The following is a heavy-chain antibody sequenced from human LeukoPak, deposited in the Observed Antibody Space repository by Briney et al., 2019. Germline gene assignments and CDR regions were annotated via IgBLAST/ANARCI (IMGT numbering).Heavy chain of an antibody. D-gene: IGHD2-15*01. Sequence: GASVKVSCKASGYTFTSYGISWVRQAPGQGLEWMGWISAYNGNTNYAQKLQGRVTMTTDTSTSTAYMELRSLRSDDTAVYYCARDRTGVTALSPPTPDYWGQGTLVTVSS. V-gene: IGHV1-18*01. CDR3: ARDRTGVTALSPPTPDY. J-gene: IGHJ4*02. CDR1: GYTFTSYG. CDR2: ISAYNGNT.